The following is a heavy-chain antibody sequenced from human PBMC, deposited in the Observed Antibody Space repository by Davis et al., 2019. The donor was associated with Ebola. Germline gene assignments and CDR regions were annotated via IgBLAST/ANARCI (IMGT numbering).Heavy chain of an antibody. CDR2: IIPLFGTP. V-gene: IGHV1-69*13. CDR1: GGTFSSYA. D-gene: IGHD3-16*01. J-gene: IGHJ4*02. Sequence: SVKVSCKASGGTFSSYAISWVRQAPGQGLEWMGGIIPLFGTPKYAQKFQGRVTITADESTSTAYMELSSLRSEDTAVYYCARGPTDPSGGWGQGTLVTVSS. CDR3: ARGPTDPSGG.